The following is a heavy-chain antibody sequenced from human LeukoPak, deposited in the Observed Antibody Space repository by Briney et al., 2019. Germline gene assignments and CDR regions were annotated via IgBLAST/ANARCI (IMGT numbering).Heavy chain of an antibody. V-gene: IGHV6-1*01. CDR2: TMYRSKWYN. Sequence: SQTLSPTCDISGDSVASSSAAWNWIRQSPSRGLEWLGRTMYRSKWYNNSAPFVTGRMTINPDTFKNQVSLQLSSVTPEDTAVYYCAREGRWLEGAIWAQAFDIWGQGTMVTVSS. CDR3: AREGRWLEGAIWAQAFDI. CDR1: GDSVASSSAA. D-gene: IGHD6-19*01. J-gene: IGHJ3*02.